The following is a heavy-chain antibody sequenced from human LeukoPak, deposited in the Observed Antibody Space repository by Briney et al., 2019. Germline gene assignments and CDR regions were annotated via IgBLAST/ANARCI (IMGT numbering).Heavy chain of an antibody. CDR2: INPNSGGT. V-gene: IGHV1-2*02. D-gene: IGHD6-13*01. CDR3: ARDLRVSSSWSNWFDP. J-gene: IGHJ5*02. Sequence: ASVKVSCKASGYTFTGYYVHWVRQAPGQGLEWMGWINPNSGGTNYAQKFQGRVTMTRDTSISTAYMELSKLRSDDTAVYYCARDLRVSSSWSNWFDPWGHGTQVTVCS. CDR1: GYTFTGYY.